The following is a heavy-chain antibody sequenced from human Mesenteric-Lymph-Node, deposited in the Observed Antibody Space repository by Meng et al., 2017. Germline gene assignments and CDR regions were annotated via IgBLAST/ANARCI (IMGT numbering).Heavy chain of an antibody. Sequence: GESLKISCAASGFTFSRYAMTWVRQTPEKGLEWVSSISASGASTYYADSVQGRFTISRDNSKDTLYLQMDSLRVEDTALYYCAKYVMFGGVIGNWFNPWGQGTLVTVSS. CDR2: ISASGAST. CDR1: GFTFSRYA. J-gene: IGHJ5*02. CDR3: AKYVMFGGVIGNWFNP. V-gene: IGHV3-23*01. D-gene: IGHD3-16*02.